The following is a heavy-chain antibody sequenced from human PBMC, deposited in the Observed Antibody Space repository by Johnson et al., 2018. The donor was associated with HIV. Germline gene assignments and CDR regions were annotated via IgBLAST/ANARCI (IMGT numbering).Heavy chain of an antibody. V-gene: IGHV3-11*04. CDR2: ISSRGSTI. CDR3: ARDGVRGDSSGYGAFDI. D-gene: IGHD3-22*01. Sequence: VQLVESGGALVNPGGSLRLSCGASGFIFSDYYMSWIRQAPGTGLEWVSHISSRGSTIYYADSVKGRFTISRDNAKNTLYLQMNSLRAEDTAVYYCARDGVRGDSSGYGAFDIWGQGTMVTVSS. J-gene: IGHJ3*02. CDR1: GFIFSDYY.